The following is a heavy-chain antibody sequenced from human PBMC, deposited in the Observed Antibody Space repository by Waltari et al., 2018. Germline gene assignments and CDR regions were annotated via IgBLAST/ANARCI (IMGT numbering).Heavy chain of an antibody. J-gene: IGHJ6*03. D-gene: IGHD2-15*01. CDR1: GFAFTSYW. CDR2: IKQDGSEK. Sequence: EVQLVESGGGLVQTGGSLRLSCAASGFAFTSYWMTWVRKAPGKGLEWVANIKQDGSEKYYVDSVKGRFTISRDNAKNSLFLQMNSLRAEDTAVYYCAREPRPMVGGYYYYYMDVWGKGTTVTISS. V-gene: IGHV3-7*01. CDR3: AREPRPMVGGYYYYYMDV.